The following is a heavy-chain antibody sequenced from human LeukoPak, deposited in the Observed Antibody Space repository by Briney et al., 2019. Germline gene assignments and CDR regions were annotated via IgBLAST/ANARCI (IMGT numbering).Heavy chain of an antibody. D-gene: IGHD3-10*01. CDR3: ARDLGQPITMVRGVYYYGMDV. J-gene: IGHJ6*02. CDR1: GLTFSSYA. Sequence: GGSLRLSCAASGLTFSSYAMTWVRQAPGKGLEWVSGIRSSSGDTYYADSVKGRFTISRDNSKNTLYPQMNSLRAEDTAVYYCARDLGQPITMVRGVYYYGMDVWGQGTTVTVSS. V-gene: IGHV3-23*01. CDR2: IRSSSGDT.